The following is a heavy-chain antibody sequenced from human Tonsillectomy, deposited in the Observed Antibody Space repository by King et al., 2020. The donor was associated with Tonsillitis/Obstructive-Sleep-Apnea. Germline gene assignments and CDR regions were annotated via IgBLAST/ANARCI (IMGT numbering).Heavy chain of an antibody. J-gene: IGHJ4*02. CDR2: INHSGST. CDR3: ARGDLLTGYYASTDFDY. D-gene: IGHD3-9*01. V-gene: IGHV4-34*01. Sequence: QLQQWGAGLLKPSETLSLTCAVYGGSFSAYYWSWIRQPPGKGLEWIGEINHSGSTKYNPSLKSRVIISLDTSKNQFSLKLSSVTAADTAVYYCARGDLLTGYYASTDFDYWGQGTLVTVSS. CDR1: GGSFSAYY.